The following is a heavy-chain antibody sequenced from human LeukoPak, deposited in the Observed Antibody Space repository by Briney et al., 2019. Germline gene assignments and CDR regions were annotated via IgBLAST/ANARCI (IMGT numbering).Heavy chain of an antibody. CDR3: AGVFASGWMVHAFHI. CDR1: GVSISSYY. Sequence: SETLSLTCTVSGVSISSYYWTWIRQPPGKGLEWIGYTYHSGSTNYNPSLKSRVTISVDASKNQFSLKLTSVTAADTAVYYCAGVFASGWMVHAFHIRGQGTMVTVSS. V-gene: IGHV4-59*08. D-gene: IGHD6-19*01. CDR2: TYHSGST. J-gene: IGHJ3*02.